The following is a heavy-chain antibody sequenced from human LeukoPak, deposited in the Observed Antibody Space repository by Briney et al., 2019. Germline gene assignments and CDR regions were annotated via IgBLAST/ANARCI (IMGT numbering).Heavy chain of an antibody. CDR2: INPSGGST. V-gene: IGHV1-46*01. D-gene: IGHD2-21*01. CDR3: ARGRTARVMRRAFDI. Sequence: GASVKVSCKASGYTFTGYYMHWVRQAPGQGLEWMGIINPSGGSTSYAQKFQGRVTMTRDMSTSTVYMELSSLRSEDTAVYYCARGRTARVMRRAFDIWGQGTMVTVSS. CDR1: GYTFTGYY. J-gene: IGHJ3*02.